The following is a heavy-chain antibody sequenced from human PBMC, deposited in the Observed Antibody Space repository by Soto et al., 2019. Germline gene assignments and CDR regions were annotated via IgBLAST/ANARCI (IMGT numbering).Heavy chain of an antibody. D-gene: IGHD3-16*01. J-gene: IGHJ4*02. CDR1: GASISNFY. CDR2: LYPRGTT. CDR3: AKGGTYYFDS. V-gene: IGHV4-4*07. Sequence: SETLSLTCSVSGASISNFYWSWIRQSAGKGLEWIGRLYPRGTTDYNPSLKSRVTMSIDTSKNRVSLSLTSVTAADTAVYYCAKGGTYYFDSWGQGIVVTVSS.